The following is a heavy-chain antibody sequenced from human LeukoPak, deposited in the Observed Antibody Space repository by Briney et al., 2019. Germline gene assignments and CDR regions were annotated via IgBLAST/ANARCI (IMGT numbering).Heavy chain of an antibody. J-gene: IGHJ6*03. CDR3: ASRSGDFGGPYYYYMDV. Sequence: SVKVSCKASGGTFSSYAISWVRQAPGQGLEWMGGIIPIFGTANYAQKFQGRVTITTDESTSTAYMGLSSLRSEDTAVYYCASRSGDFGGPYYYYMDVWGKGTTVTVSS. V-gene: IGHV1-69*05. CDR2: IIPIFGTA. D-gene: IGHD3-3*01. CDR1: GGTFSSYA.